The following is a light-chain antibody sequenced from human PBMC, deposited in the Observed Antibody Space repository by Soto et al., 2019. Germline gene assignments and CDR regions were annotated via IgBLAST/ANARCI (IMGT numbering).Light chain of an antibody. Sequence: QSVLTQPPSVSGAPGQRVTISCTGSSSNFGAGYDVHWYQQLPGTAPKLLIYGSTNRPSGVSNRFSGSKSGNTASLTISGLQSEDEADYYCSSYTSSSTLVFGTGTKLTVL. CDR2: GST. CDR1: SSNFGAGYD. V-gene: IGLV1-40*01. J-gene: IGLJ1*01. CDR3: SSYTSSSTLV.